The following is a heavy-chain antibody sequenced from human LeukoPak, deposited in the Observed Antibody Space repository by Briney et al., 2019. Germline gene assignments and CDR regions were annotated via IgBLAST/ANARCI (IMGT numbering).Heavy chain of an antibody. J-gene: IGHJ4*02. Sequence: ASVKISRKTSGYTFTSYFMHWVQQAPGKGLKWVGRVDPEDGEVIYGEKFQGRVTISADTSTDTTYMELTSLRSEDTAVFYCAAIRYNYGKSFWGQGTLVTVSS. CDR1: GYTFTSYF. CDR3: AAIRYNYGKSF. CDR2: VDPEDGEV. V-gene: IGHV1-69-2*01. D-gene: IGHD5-18*01.